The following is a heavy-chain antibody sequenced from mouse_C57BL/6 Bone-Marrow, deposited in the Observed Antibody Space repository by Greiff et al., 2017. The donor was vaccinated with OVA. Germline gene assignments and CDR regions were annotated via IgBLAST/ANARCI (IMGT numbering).Heavy chain of an antibody. CDR1: GYTFTSYG. D-gene: IGHD2-4*01. Sequence: VQLQQSGAELARPGASVKLSCKASGYTFTSYGISWVKQRTGQGLEWIGEIYPRSGNTYYNEKFKGKATLTAVKSSSTAYMELRSLTSEDSAVYFCSSYDYDWYFDVWGTGTTVTVSS. CDR3: SSYDYDWYFDV. J-gene: IGHJ1*03. CDR2: IYPRSGNT. V-gene: IGHV1-81*01.